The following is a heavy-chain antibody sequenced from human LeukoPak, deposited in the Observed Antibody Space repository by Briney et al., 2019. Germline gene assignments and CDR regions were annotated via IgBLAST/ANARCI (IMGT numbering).Heavy chain of an antibody. D-gene: IGHD4-17*01. CDR1: GFTFSSYA. CDR3: ARDRANGAYPSLEIDY. Sequence: GRSLRHSCAASGFTFSSYAMHWVRQAPGKGLEWVAVISYDGSNKYYADSVKGRFTISRDNSKNTLYLQMNSLRAEDTAVYYCARDRANGAYPSLEIDYWGQGTLVTVSS. V-gene: IGHV3-30-3*01. J-gene: IGHJ4*02. CDR2: ISYDGSNK.